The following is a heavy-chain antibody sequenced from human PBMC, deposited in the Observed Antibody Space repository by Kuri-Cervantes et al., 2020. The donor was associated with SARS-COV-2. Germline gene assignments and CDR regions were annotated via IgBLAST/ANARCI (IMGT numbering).Heavy chain of an antibody. CDR3: VREAPGSASGITSFDL. Sequence: GGSLRLSCAASGLTLSACDMHWVRQVTGKGLEWVSTIATSGDTYYLNSVKGRFIISRESARNSLYLQMNSLRVEDTAVYYCVREAPGSASGITSFDLWGRGTLVTVSS. D-gene: IGHD3-10*01. V-gene: IGHV3-13*01. J-gene: IGHJ2*01. CDR2: IATSGDT. CDR1: GLTLSACD.